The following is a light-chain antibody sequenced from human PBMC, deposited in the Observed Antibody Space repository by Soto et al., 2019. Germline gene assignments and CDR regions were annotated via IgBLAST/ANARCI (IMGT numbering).Light chain of an antibody. J-gene: IGKJ1*01. CDR1: QSVLHSSNNKNY. CDR2: WAS. V-gene: IGKV4-1*01. Sequence: IVMTQSPDSLAVSLGERATINCKSSQSVLHSSNNKNYLAWYQQKPGQPPKLLIYWASTRESAVPDRFSASGFGTDFLRTMGRVQAEDVTVYYCEQSDTTPRTFGQGTKVEIK. CDR3: EQSDTTPRT.